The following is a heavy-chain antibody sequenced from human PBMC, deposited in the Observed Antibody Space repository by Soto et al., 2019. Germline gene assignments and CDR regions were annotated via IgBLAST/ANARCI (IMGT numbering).Heavy chain of an antibody. V-gene: IGHV3-7*03. Sequence: PVGSLRLSCAASGFTFSSYWMSWVRQAPGKGLEWVANIKQDGSEKYYVDSVKGRFTISRDNAKNSLYLQMNSLRAEDTAVYYCARDRRGGDYGDYHDAFDIWGQGTMVTVSS. CDR2: IKQDGSEK. D-gene: IGHD4-17*01. J-gene: IGHJ3*02. CDR1: GFTFSSYW. CDR3: ARDRRGGDYGDYHDAFDI.